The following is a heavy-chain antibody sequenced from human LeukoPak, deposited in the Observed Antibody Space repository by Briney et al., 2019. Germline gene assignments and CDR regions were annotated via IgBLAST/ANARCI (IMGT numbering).Heavy chain of an antibody. CDR2: IIPILGIA. CDR1: GGTFSSYA. D-gene: IGHD7-27*01. J-gene: IGHJ4*02. CDR3: ASTGPGDTGYFDY. Sequence: AVKETCKASGGTFSSYAISWVRQAPGQGLEWMGRIIPILGIANYAQKFQGRVTITADKSTSTAYMELSSLRSEDTAVYYCASTGPGDTGYFDYWGQGTLVTVSS. V-gene: IGHV1-69*04.